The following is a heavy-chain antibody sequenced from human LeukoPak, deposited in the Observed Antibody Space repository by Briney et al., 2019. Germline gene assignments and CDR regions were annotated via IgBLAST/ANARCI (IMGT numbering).Heavy chain of an antibody. Sequence: ASVKVSCKASGYTFTRYDINWVRQATGQGLEWMGWMNTKSGNTGHAQKFQGRVTITRDTSISTAYMELSRLRSDDTAVYYCARSWIVVVPAALGYWGQGTLVTVSS. CDR3: ARSWIVVVPAALGY. D-gene: IGHD2-2*01. CDR1: GYTFTRYD. CDR2: MNTKSGNT. J-gene: IGHJ4*02. V-gene: IGHV1-8*03.